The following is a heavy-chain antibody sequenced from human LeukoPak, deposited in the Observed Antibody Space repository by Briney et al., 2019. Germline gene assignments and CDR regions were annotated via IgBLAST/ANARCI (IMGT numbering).Heavy chain of an antibody. CDR3: ARGGGIVGATTLFDY. CDR1: GFTFSSYA. D-gene: IGHD1-26*01. J-gene: IGHJ4*02. V-gene: IGHV3-23*01. Sequence: GGSLRLSCAASGFTFSSYAMSWVRQAPGKGLEWVSAISGSGGSTYYADSVKGRFTITRDNSKNTLYLQMNSLRAEDTAVYYCARGGGIVGATTLFDYWGQGTLVTVSS. CDR2: ISGSGGST.